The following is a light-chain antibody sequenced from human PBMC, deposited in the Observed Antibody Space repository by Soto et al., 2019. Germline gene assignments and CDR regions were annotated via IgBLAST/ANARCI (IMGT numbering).Light chain of an antibody. Sequence: QSALTQPPSVSGSPGQSVTISCTGTSSDVGSYNHVSWYQQSPGTAPKLMIYEVSNRPSGVSDRFSGSKSGNTASLTISGLQAEDEADYYCSLYTSSSTFVFGTGTKLTVL. CDR3: SLYTSSSTFV. CDR1: SSDVGSYNH. J-gene: IGLJ1*01. V-gene: IGLV2-18*01. CDR2: EVS.